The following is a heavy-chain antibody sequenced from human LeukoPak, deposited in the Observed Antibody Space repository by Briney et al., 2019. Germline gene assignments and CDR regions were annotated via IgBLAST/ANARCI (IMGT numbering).Heavy chain of an antibody. Sequence: PGGSLRLSCAASGXTFDDYGMNWVRQAPGKGLEWVSGINWTGGITAYADSVRGRFTISRDNAKNSLYLQMNSLRAEDTALYYCASSRLGGAFDIWGQGTMATVSS. CDR2: INWTGGIT. CDR3: ASSRLGGAFDI. V-gene: IGHV3-20*04. CDR1: GXTFDDYG. D-gene: IGHD3-16*01. J-gene: IGHJ3*02.